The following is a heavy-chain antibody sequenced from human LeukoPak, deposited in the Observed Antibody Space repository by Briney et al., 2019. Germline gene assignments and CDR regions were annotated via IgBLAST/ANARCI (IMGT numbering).Heavy chain of an antibody. CDR1: GFTFSSYA. CDR3: ARAAYDSSGYLTL. Sequence: GGSLRLSCAASGFTFSSYAMSWVRQAPGKGLEWVSAISGSGDSTYYGDSVKGRFTISRDNSKNKFYLQMNSLRAEDTAVYYCARAAYDSSGYLTLWGQGTLVTVSS. V-gene: IGHV3-23*01. CDR2: ISGSGDST. D-gene: IGHD3-22*01. J-gene: IGHJ4*02.